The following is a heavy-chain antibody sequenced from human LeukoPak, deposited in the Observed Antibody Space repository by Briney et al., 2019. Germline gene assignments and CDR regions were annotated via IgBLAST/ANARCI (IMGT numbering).Heavy chain of an antibody. CDR3: ARGPDYYDSSVPDY. D-gene: IGHD3-22*01. CDR1: GFTFSSYA. J-gene: IGHJ4*02. V-gene: IGHV3-30*04. CDR2: ISYDGSNK. Sequence: PGGSLRLSCAASGFTFSSYAMHWVRQAPGKGLEWVAVISYDGSNKYYADSVKGRFTISRDNSKNTLYLQMNSLRAEDTAVYYCARGPDYYDSSVPDYWGQGTLVTVSS.